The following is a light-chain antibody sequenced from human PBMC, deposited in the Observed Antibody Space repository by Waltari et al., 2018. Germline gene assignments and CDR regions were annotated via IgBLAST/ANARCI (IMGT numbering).Light chain of an antibody. V-gene: IGLV1-44*01. J-gene: IGLJ2*01. CDR1: PANIGTTP. CDR2: SYT. CDR3: ATWDDSLNGVL. Sequence: QSVLTQPPSASGTPGHTVTMSCSGRPANIGTTPINLYQQLPGTAPKLVIYSYTQRPAGVPDRFSGSASGASASLAIRGLQSDDEADYYCATWDDSLNGVLFGGGTKLTVL.